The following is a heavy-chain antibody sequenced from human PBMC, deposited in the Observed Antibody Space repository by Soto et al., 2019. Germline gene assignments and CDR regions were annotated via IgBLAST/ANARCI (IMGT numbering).Heavy chain of an antibody. CDR2: IVVGSGNT. CDR3: AADQGYYDSSGYNFDY. V-gene: IGHV1-58*01. J-gene: IGHJ4*02. D-gene: IGHD3-22*01. Sequence: GASVKVSCKASGFTFTSSAVQWVRQARGQRLEWIGWIVVGSGNTSYAQKFQERVTITRDMSTSTAYMELSSLRSEDTAVYYCAADQGYYDSSGYNFDYWGQGTLVTVSS. CDR1: GFTFTSSA.